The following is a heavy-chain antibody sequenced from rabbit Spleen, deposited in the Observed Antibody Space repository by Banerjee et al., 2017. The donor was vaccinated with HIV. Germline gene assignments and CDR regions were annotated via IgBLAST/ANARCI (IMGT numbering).Heavy chain of an antibody. CDR3: ARNYVNAFDP. J-gene: IGHJ2*01. CDR1: GFSFGDRDV. D-gene: IGHD1-1*01. V-gene: IGHV1S45*01. CDR2: IDTSDGDT. Sequence: QEQLVESGGGLVRPEGSLKLSCKASGFSFGDRDVMCWVRQAPGKGLEWIACIDTSDGDTDYANWPKGRFTISKASSTTVTLKMTSLTAADTATYFCARNYVNAFDPWGQGTLVTVS.